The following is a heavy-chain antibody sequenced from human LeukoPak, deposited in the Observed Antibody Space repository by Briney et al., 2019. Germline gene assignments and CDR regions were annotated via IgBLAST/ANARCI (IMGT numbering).Heavy chain of an antibody. CDR1: GFTFNNYW. CDR3: TRDTPYGSGSYYKGLDS. Sequence: GSLRLSCAASGFTFNNYWMSWVRQAPGKGLEWAANIQQDGNEKFYVDSVKGRFIISRDNAKNSLFLQMNSLRAEDTAVYYCTRDTPYGSGSYYKGLDSWGQGTLVTVSS. V-gene: IGHV3-7*03. CDR2: IQQDGNEK. D-gene: IGHD3-10*01. J-gene: IGHJ4*02.